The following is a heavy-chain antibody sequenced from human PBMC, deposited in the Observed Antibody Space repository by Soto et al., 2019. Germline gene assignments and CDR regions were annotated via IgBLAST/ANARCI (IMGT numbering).Heavy chain of an antibody. CDR2: INHSGST. D-gene: IGHD4-17*01. CDR3: GILAVITYGAVIGAVDAFDS. Sequence: SETLSLTCAVYGGSFSGYYWSWIRQPPGKGLEWIGEINHSGSTNYNPSLKSRVTISVDTSKNQFSLKLSSVTAADTAVYYCGILAVITYGAVIGAVDAFDSWGQGTMVTVSS. J-gene: IGHJ3*02. V-gene: IGHV4-34*01. CDR1: GGSFSGYY.